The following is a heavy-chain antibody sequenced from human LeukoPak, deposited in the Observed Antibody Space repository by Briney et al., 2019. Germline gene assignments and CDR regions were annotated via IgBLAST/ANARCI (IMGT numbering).Heavy chain of an antibody. CDR1: GFTFSSYV. V-gene: IGHV3-23*01. CDR2: ISGSGGST. CDR3: AKRKGNDYGDLFHF. Sequence: GGSLRLSCVASGFTFSSYVMSWVRQAPGKGLDWISTISGSGGSTYYADSVKGRFTISRDNSKNTLYPQMNSLRAEDTAIYFCAKRKGNDYGDLFHFWGQGTLVTVSS. J-gene: IGHJ4*02. D-gene: IGHD4-17*01.